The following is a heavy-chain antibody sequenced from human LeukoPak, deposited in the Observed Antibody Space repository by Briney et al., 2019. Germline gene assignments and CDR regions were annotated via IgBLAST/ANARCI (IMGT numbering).Heavy chain of an antibody. Sequence: GRSLRLSCAASGFTFSSYGMHWVRQAPGKGLEWVAVISYDGSNKYYADSVKGRFTISRDNSKNTLHLQMNSLRAEDTAVYYCANIGDSSGWAIDYWGQGTLVTVSS. CDR1: GFTFSSYG. V-gene: IGHV3-30*18. CDR3: ANIGDSSGWAIDY. CDR2: ISYDGSNK. J-gene: IGHJ4*02. D-gene: IGHD6-19*01.